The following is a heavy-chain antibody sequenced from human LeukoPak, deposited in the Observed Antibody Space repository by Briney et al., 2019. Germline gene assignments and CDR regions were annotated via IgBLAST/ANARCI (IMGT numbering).Heavy chain of an antibody. CDR2: IYYSGST. CDR3: ARRSKVGYFDY. V-gene: IGHV4-39*07. Sequence: PSETLSLTCTVSGDSISSSNYYWGWIRQPPGKGLEWIGSIYYSGSTYYNPSLESRVTISVDTSKNQFSLKLSSVTAADTAVYYCARRSKVGYFDYWGQGTLVTVSS. D-gene: IGHD1-26*01. CDR1: GDSISSSNYY. J-gene: IGHJ4*02.